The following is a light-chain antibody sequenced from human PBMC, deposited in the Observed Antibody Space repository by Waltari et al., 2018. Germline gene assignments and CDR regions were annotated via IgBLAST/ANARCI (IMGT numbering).Light chain of an antibody. V-gene: IGLV3-25*03. J-gene: IGLJ3*02. Sequence: SYELPQPPSVSVSPGQTARIPCSGDALPKKYAYWYQQKPGQAPVLVIYKDTERPSGIPERFSGSSSGTTVTLTISGVQAEDEADYYCQSADSSGTYKVFGGGTKLTVL. CDR3: QSADSSGTYKV. CDR2: KDT. CDR1: ALPKKY.